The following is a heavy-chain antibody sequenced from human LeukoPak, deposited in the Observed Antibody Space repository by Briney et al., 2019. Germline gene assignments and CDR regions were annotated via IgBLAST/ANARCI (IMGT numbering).Heavy chain of an antibody. CDR3: AEGIAAAGTRSYYYYYGMDV. CDR1: GGTFSSYA. CDR2: IIPIFGTA. J-gene: IGHJ6*04. Sequence: SVKVSCKASGGTFSSYAISWVRQAPGQGLEWMGGIIPIFGTANYAQKFQGRVTITADKSTSTAYMELSSLRSEDTAVYYCAEGIAAAGTRSYYYYYGMDVWGKGTTVTVSS. V-gene: IGHV1-69*06. D-gene: IGHD6-13*01.